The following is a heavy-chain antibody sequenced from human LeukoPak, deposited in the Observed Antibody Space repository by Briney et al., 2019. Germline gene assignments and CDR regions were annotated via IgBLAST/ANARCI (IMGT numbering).Heavy chain of an antibody. CDR1: GGSISSYD. J-gene: IGHJ3*02. CDR2: IYYSGST. D-gene: IGHD2-15*01. V-gene: IGHV4-59*12. CDR3: ARSAYCSGGSCRLNDAFDI. Sequence: PSEALSLTCTVSGGSISSYDWSWIRQPPGKGLEWIGYIYYSGSTNYNPSLKSRVTISPDRSKNQFSLNLSSVTAADTAVYYCARSAYCSGGSCRLNDAFDIWGQGTMVTVSS.